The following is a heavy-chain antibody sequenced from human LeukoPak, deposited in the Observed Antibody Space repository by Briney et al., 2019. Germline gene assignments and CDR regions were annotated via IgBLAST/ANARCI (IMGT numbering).Heavy chain of an antibody. CDR2: ISSSSSTI. Sequence: GGSLRLSCAASGFTFSSYSMNWVRQAPGKGLEWVSYISSSSSTIYYADSVKGRFTISRDNAKNSVYLQMNSLRAEDTAVYYCARDRYDILTGYNDAFDVWGQGTKVSVSS. CDR1: GFTFSSYS. CDR3: ARDRYDILTGYNDAFDV. V-gene: IGHV3-48*04. D-gene: IGHD3-9*01. J-gene: IGHJ3*01.